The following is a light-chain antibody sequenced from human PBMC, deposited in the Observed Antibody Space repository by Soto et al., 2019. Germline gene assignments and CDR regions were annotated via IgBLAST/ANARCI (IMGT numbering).Light chain of an antibody. V-gene: IGLV2-11*01. Sequence: QSVLTQPASVSGSPGQSVTISCTVTSSDVGGYNYVSWYQQHPGKAPKLMIYDVSKRPSGVPDRFSGSKSGNTASLTISGLQAEDEADYYCCSYAGSYTSYVFGTGTKVTVL. J-gene: IGLJ1*01. CDR1: SSDVGGYNY. CDR2: DVS. CDR3: CSYAGSYTSYV.